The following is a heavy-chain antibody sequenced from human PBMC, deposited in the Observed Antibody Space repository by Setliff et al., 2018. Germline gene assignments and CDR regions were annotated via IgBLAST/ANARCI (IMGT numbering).Heavy chain of an antibody. CDR3: ARGGTFRYFDF. J-gene: IGHJ4*02. CDR1: GDSISSFY. CDR2: ICTSGST. Sequence: SETLSLTCTVSGDSISSFYWSWIRQPAGKGLEWIGRICTSGSTNYNPSLKSRVPMSVDTSNNQLSLKVSSVTAADTAVYYCARGGTFRYFDFWGQGAPVTVSS. V-gene: IGHV4-4*07. D-gene: IGHD5-12*01.